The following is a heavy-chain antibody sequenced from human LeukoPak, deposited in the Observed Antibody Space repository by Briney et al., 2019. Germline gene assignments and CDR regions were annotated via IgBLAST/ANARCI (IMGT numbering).Heavy chain of an antibody. J-gene: IGHJ4*02. Sequence: ASVKVSCKASGYTFTSYGISWVRQAPGQGLEWMGWIIAYNGNTNYEQKLQGRVSMTTDTSTSTAYMELRSLRSDDTAVYYCARAPGYSSGWPGSYYFDYWGQGTLVTVSS. V-gene: IGHV1-18*04. D-gene: IGHD6-19*01. CDR1: GYTFTSYG. CDR2: IIAYNGNT. CDR3: ARAPGYSSGWPGSYYFDY.